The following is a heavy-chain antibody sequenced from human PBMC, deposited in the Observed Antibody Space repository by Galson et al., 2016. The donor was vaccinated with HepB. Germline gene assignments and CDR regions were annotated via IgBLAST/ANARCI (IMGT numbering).Heavy chain of an antibody. CDR2: LSFDGNAR. Sequence: SLRLSCAASGFRFSSVWMHWVRQAPGKGLVWVSGLSFDGNARRYADSVKSRFTISRDNAKNTLYLEMTSLRAEDTAVYYCARGSWAPFESWGQGTLVTVSS. CDR1: GFRFSSVW. V-gene: IGHV3-74*01. CDR3: ARGSWAPFES. D-gene: IGHD3-10*01. J-gene: IGHJ5*01.